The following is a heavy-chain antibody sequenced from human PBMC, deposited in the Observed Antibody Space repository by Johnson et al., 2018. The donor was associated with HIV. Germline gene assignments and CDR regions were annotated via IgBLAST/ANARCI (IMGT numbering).Heavy chain of an antibody. CDR3: ARGGKRVMAAFDI. CDR1: GFTFSSYD. J-gene: IGHJ3*02. Sequence: VQLVESGGGLVQPGGSLRLSCAASGFTFSSYDMHWVRQATGKGLEWVSAIGTAGDTYYPGSVKGRFTISRDNSKNTLYRQMNSLRAEDKAVYYCARGGKRVMAAFDIWGQGTMVTVSS. D-gene: IGHD3-16*01. V-gene: IGHV3-13*01. CDR2: IGTAGDT.